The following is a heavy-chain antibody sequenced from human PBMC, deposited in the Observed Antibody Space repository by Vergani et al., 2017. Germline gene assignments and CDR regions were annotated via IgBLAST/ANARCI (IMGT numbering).Heavy chain of an antibody. D-gene: IGHD5-12*01. CDR2: INPSGGST. Sequence: QVQLVQSGAEVKKPGASVKVSCKASGYTFTSYYMHWVRQAPGQGLEWMGLINPSGGSTSYAQKFQGRVTMTRDTSTSTVYMELSSLRSEDTAVYYCARDLPSYSGYDWGYFDYWGQGTLVTVSS. CDR3: ARDLPSYSGYDWGYFDY. J-gene: IGHJ4*02. V-gene: IGHV1-46*01. CDR1: GYTFTSYY.